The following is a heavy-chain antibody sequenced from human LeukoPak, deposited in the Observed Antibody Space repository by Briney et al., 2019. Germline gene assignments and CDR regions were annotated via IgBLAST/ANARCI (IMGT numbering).Heavy chain of an antibody. CDR1: GGSISSGSYY. CDR2: IYYSGST. CDR3: TRDLGQWLVDY. D-gene: IGHD6-19*01. V-gene: IGHV4-39*07. J-gene: IGHJ4*02. Sequence: SETLSLTCTVSGGSISSGSYYWGWIRQPPGKGLEWIGSIYYSGSTYYNPSPKSRVTISVDTSKNQFSLKLNSVTAADTAVYYCTRDLGQWLVDYWGQGTLVTVSS.